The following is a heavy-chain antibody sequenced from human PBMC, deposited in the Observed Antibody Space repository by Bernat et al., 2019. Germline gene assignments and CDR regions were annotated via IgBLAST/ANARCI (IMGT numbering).Heavy chain of an antibody. CDR2: ISRSSSYL. D-gene: IGHD4-17*01. Sequence: EVQLVESGGGLVKPGGSLRLSCAASGFTFSSYSMNWVRQAPGKGLVWVSSISRSSSYLYYADSLTGRLTITRDNAWNSMFLQMNSLRGKDTAVDYWARGYRAPYDYDAMNDYWGQGTLVTVSS. CDR3: ARGYRAPYDYDAMNDY. CDR1: GFTFSSYS. J-gene: IGHJ4*02. V-gene: IGHV3-21*01.